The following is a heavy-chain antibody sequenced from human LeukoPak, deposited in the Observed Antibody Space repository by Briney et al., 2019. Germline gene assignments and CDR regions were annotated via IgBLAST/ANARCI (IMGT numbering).Heavy chain of an antibody. Sequence: SETLSLTCTVSGGSITSSNYYWGWIRQPPGKGLEWIGSFYYSGSTNYNPSLKSRVTISVDTSKNQFSLKLSSVTAADTAVYYCVYYYGSGSVEYWGQGILVTVSS. CDR2: FYYSGST. J-gene: IGHJ4*02. D-gene: IGHD3-10*01. V-gene: IGHV4-39*01. CDR1: GGSITSSNYY. CDR3: VYYYGSGSVEY.